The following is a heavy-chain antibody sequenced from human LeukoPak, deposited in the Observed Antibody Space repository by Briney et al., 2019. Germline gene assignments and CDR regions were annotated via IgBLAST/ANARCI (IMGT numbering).Heavy chain of an antibody. CDR2: ISAYNGST. V-gene: IGHV1-18*01. J-gene: IGHJ4*02. D-gene: IGHD6-19*01. CDR1: GYTFTSYG. Sequence: ASVKVSCKASGYTFTSYGISWVRQAPGQGLEWMGWISAYNGSTNYAQKLQGRVTMTTDTSTSTAYMELGSLRSDDTAVYYCARDQKVAGTNFDCWGQGTLVTVSS. CDR3: ARDQKVAGTNFDC.